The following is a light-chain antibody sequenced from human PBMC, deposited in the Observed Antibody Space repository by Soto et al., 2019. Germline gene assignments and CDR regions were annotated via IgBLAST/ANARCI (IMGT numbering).Light chain of an antibody. CDR3: LQDNDYPYT. V-gene: IGKV1-6*01. J-gene: IGKJ2*01. CDR2: AAS. CDR1: QGIRSD. Sequence: AIQMTQSPSSLSASVGDRVTITCRASQGIRSDLGWYQQKPGKAPKLLIYAASTLQSGVPSRFSGSGSGTDFTLIISGLQPEDFATYYCLQDNDYPYTFGQGTKVEIK.